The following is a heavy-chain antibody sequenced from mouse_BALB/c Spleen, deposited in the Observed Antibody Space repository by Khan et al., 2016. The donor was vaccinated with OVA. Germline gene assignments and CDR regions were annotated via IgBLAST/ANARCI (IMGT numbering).Heavy chain of an antibody. CDR3: ARGGKCAY. CDR1: GYTFTDYA. CDR2: ISTYYAVV. D-gene: IGHD1-1*02. V-gene: IGHV1S137*01. Sequence: VQLQESGAELVRPGVSVKISCKGSGYTFTDYAMHWVKQSHAKSLEWIGVISTYYAVVDYSQMFKGKATMTVDRSSSTAYMERARLTSEESAIYYGARGGKCAYWGQGTLVTVSA. J-gene: IGHJ3*01.